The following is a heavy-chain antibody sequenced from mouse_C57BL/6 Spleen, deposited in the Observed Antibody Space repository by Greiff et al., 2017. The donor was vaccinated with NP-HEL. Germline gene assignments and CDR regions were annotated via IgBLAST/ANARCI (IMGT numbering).Heavy chain of an antibody. J-gene: IGHJ1*03. V-gene: IGHV5-12*01. Sequence: EVMLVESGGGLVQPGGSLKLSCAASGFTFSDYYMYWVRQTPEKRLEWVAYISNGGGSTYYPDTVKGRFTISRDNAKNTLYLQMSRLKSEDTAMYYCARHRTGRGYWYFDVWGTGTTVTVSS. CDR2: ISNGGGST. CDR3: ARHRTGRGYWYFDV. CDR1: GFTFSDYY. D-gene: IGHD4-1*01.